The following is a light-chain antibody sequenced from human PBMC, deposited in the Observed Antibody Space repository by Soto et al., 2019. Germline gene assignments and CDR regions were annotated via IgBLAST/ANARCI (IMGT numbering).Light chain of an antibody. CDR3: QQLHNYPLT. Sequence: AIRMTQSPSSLSASTGDRVTITCLASQGISSYLAWYQQKPGKAPKLLIYAASTLQTGVPSRFSGSGSGTDFTLTISSLQPEDFATYYCQQLHNYPLTFGQGTRLEI. J-gene: IGKJ5*01. CDR2: AAS. V-gene: IGKV1-8*01. CDR1: QGISSY.